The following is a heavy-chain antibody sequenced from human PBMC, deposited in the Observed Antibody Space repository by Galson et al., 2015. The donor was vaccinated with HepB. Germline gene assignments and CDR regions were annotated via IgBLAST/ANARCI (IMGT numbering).Heavy chain of an antibody. V-gene: IGHV4-38-2*02. CDR1: GYSISSGYY. Sequence: ETLSLTCTVSGYSISSGYYWGWIRQPPGKGLEWIGSIYHSGSTYYNPSLKSRVTISVDTSKNQFSLKLSSVTAADTAVYYCARESLIAAAGTGYWGQGTLVTVSS. D-gene: IGHD6-13*01. J-gene: IGHJ4*02. CDR2: IYHSGST. CDR3: ARESLIAAAGTGY.